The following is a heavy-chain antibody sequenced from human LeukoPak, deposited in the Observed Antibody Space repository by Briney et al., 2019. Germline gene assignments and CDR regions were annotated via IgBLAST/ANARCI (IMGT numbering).Heavy chain of an antibody. J-gene: IGHJ4*02. Sequence: ASVKVSCKASGYTFTGYYMHWVRQAPGQGLEWMGWINPNSGGTNYAQKFQGRVTMTRDTSISTAYTELSRLRSDDTAVYYCARDPVGAGNSYYFDYWGQGTLVTVSS. CDR2: INPNSGGT. D-gene: IGHD1-26*01. CDR1: GYTFTGYY. CDR3: ARDPVGAGNSYYFDY. V-gene: IGHV1-2*02.